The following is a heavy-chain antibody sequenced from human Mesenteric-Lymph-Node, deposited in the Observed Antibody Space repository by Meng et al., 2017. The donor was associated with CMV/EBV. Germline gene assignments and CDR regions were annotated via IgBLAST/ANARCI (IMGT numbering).Heavy chain of an antibody. CDR2: ISYHGSNK. V-gene: IGHV3-30*18. Sequence: SGFTFRSYGMHWVRQAPGKGLEWVALISYHGSNKYYADSVKGRFTISRDNSKNTLYLQMNSLRAEDTAMYYCAKGLDYDSSGYYFDYWGQGTLVTVSS. CDR3: AKGLDYDSSGYYFDY. J-gene: IGHJ4*02. D-gene: IGHD3-22*01. CDR1: GFTFRSYG.